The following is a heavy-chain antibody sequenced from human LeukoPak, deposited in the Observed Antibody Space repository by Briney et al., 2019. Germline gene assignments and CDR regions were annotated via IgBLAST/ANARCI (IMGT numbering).Heavy chain of an antibody. Sequence: ASVKVSCKASGYTFTSYDINWVRQATGQGLEWMGWMNPNSGNTGYAQKFQGRVSMTWNTSISTAYMELSSLKSEDTAVYYCAKIGAAARRTPNPRWFDPWCQGTLVTVSS. CDR2: MNPNSGNT. V-gene: IGHV1-8*01. CDR1: GYTFTSYD. D-gene: IGHD6-6*01. CDR3: AKIGAAARRTPNPRWFDP. J-gene: IGHJ5*02.